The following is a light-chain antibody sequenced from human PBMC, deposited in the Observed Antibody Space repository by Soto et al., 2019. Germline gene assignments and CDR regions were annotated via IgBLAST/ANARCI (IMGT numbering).Light chain of an antibody. J-gene: IGKJ2*01. CDR3: PQYIDWPRN. V-gene: IGKV3-15*01. CDR2: GAS. Sequence: EIVMTQSPATLSVSPGERATLSCRASQSVSSNLAWYQQKPGQAPRLLIYGASTRATGIPARFSGSGSGTEFTLTFSTRQSEGFAGYYCPQYIDWPRNFGLGTKLDIK. CDR1: QSVSSN.